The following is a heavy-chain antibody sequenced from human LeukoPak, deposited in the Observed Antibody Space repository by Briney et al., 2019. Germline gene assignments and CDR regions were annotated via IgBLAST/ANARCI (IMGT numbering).Heavy chain of an antibody. V-gene: IGHV1-46*01. D-gene: IGHD2-15*01. CDR3: ARDNSGGSTWWFDP. Sequence: ASVKVSCKASGFTFTSYYMHWVRQAPGQGLEWMGIINPSGSYTSYAQKFQGRVTMTRDTSTSTVYMELSSLRSEDTAMYYCARDNSGGSTWWFDPWGQGTLVTVSS. J-gene: IGHJ5*02. CDR2: INPSGSYT. CDR1: GFTFTSYY.